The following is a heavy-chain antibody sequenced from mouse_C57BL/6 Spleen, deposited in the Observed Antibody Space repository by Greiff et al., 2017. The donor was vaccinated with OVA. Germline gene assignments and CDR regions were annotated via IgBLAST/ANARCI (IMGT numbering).Heavy chain of an antibody. CDR1: GYTFTDYY. Sequence: EVQLQQSGPELVKPGASVKISCKASGYTFTDYYMNWVKQSHGKSLEWIGDINPNNGGTSYNQKFKGKATLTVDKSSSTAYMELRSLTSEDSAVYYCARYWDLHAMDYWGQGTSVTVSS. CDR2: INPNNGGT. V-gene: IGHV1-26*01. CDR3: ARYWDLHAMDY. J-gene: IGHJ4*01. D-gene: IGHD4-1*01.